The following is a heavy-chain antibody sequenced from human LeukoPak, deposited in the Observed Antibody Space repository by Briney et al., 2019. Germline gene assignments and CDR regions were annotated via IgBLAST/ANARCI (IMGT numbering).Heavy chain of an antibody. V-gene: IGHV3-11*03. J-gene: IGHJ4*02. CDR2: ISSFSNFR. CDR3: ARPTIAAAGNFEY. CDR1: GFTFSDYY. D-gene: IGHD6-13*01. Sequence: KPEGSLRLSCAASGFTFSDYYMSGIRQAPGKGREWVSHISSFSNFRIYADSVKGRFTISRDNAKNSLYLQVNSLRAEDTAVYYCARPTIAAAGNFEYWGQGTLVTVSS.